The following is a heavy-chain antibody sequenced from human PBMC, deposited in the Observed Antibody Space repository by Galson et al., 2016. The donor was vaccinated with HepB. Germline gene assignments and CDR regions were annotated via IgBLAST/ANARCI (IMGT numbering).Heavy chain of an antibody. CDR1: GYTFTSYD. CDR3: ARVEYSSLSGANRFDY. V-gene: IGHV1-8*01. D-gene: IGHD6-6*01. Sequence: SVKVSCKASGYTFTSYDIHWVRQATGQGLEWMGWMNPNSGNTGYAQKFQGRVTMTRDTSISTVYMELSSLRSEDTAMYYCARVEYSSLSGANRFDYWGQGTLVTVSS. J-gene: IGHJ4*02. CDR2: MNPNSGNT.